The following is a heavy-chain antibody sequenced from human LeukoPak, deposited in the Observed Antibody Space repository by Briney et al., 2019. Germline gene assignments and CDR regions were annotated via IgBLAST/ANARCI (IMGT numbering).Heavy chain of an antibody. J-gene: IGHJ4*02. V-gene: IGHV3-21*01. Sequence: PGGSLRLSCAASGFTLSSYSMNWVRQAPGKGLEWVSCISSSSGYIDYADSVKGRFTISRDNAKNSLYLQMNSLRAEDTAVYYCARAPFPLEWLLPFDYWGQGTLVTVSS. CDR2: ISSSSGYI. CDR1: GFTLSSYS. D-gene: IGHD3-3*01. CDR3: ARAPFPLEWLLPFDY.